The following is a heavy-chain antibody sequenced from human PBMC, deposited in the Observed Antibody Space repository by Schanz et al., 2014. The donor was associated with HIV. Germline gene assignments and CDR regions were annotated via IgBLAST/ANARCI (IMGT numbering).Heavy chain of an antibody. D-gene: IGHD3-10*01. Sequence: EVQLVESGGGLVQPGGSLRLSCEASGFTLRNSWMTWVRQAPGQGLEWVSYISDTGTTTYYADSVNGRFTISRDNAKNSMFLQMNSLRGEDTAVYYCTRSFNRGSRAFDAFDIWGQGTMVTVSS. J-gene: IGHJ3*02. CDR1: GFTLRNSW. V-gene: IGHV3-48*04. CDR2: ISDTGTTT. CDR3: TRSFNRGSRAFDAFDI.